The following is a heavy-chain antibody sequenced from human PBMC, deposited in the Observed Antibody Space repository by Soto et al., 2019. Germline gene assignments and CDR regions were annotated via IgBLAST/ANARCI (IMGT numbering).Heavy chain of an antibody. CDR3: ARDTGFIYCGGDCEPNDY. CDR1: GYTFTSYG. Sequence: ASVKVSCKASGYTFTSYGISWVRQAPGQGLEWMGWISAYNGNTNYAQKLQGRVTMTTDTSTSTAYMELRSLRSDDTAVYYCARDTGFIYCGGDCEPNDYWGQGTLVTVSS. V-gene: IGHV1-18*01. CDR2: ISAYNGNT. J-gene: IGHJ4*02. D-gene: IGHD2-21*02.